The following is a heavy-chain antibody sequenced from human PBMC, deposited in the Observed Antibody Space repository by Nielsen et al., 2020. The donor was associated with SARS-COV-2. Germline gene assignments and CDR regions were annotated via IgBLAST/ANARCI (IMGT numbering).Heavy chain of an antibody. CDR2: IIPILGIA. V-gene: IGHV1-69*04. D-gene: IGHD6-13*01. Sequence: SVKVSCKASGYTFTSYAISWVRQAPGQGLEWMGRIIPILGIANYAQKFQGRVTITADKSTSTAYMELSSLRSEDTAVYYCARVQISIAAAGHSDYWGQGTLVTVSS. CDR1: GYTFTSYA. J-gene: IGHJ4*02. CDR3: ARVQISIAAAGHSDY.